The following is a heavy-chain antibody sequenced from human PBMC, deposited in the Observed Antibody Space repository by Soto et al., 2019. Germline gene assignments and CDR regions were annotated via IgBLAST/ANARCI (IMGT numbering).Heavy chain of an antibody. D-gene: IGHD3-22*01. J-gene: IGHJ5*02. Sequence: ASVKVSCKASGCTFNSYDINWVRRAPGQGLEWMGGIIPIVETPKYAQKFQGRVTITADESTNTVYMELSSLRSEDTAMYYCARLSRPNYYDTSGFFKDNWFDPWGQGTLVTVSS. CDR1: GCTFNSYD. CDR3: ARLSRPNYYDTSGFFKDNWFDP. V-gene: IGHV1-69*13. CDR2: IIPIVETP.